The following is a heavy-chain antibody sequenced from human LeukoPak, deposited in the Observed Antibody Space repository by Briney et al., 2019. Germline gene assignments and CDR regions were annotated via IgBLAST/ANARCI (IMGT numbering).Heavy chain of an antibody. J-gene: IGHJ6*02. CDR2: IYYSGST. CDR3: AGAKSPPYYYGMDV. CDR1: GGSISSYY. V-gene: IGHV4-59*01. Sequence: NPSETLSLTCTVSGGSISSYYWSWIRQPPGKGLEWIGYIYYSGSTNYNPSLESRVIISVDTSKNQFPLRLSSVTAADTAMYYCAGAKSPPYYYGMDVWGQGTTVTVSS.